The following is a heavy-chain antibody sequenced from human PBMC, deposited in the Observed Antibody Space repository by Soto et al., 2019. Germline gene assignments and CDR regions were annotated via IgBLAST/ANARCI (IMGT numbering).Heavy chain of an antibody. CDR2: IYYSGST. CDR3: ARVSDSSGQTDYFDY. J-gene: IGHJ4*02. D-gene: IGHD6-19*01. Sequence: PSETLSLTCTVSGGSISSYYWSWIRPPPGKGLEWIGYIYYSGSTNYNPSLKSRVTISVDTSKNQFSLKLSSVTAADTAVYYCARVSDSSGQTDYFDYWSQGTLVTVSS. V-gene: IGHV4-59*01. CDR1: GGSISSYY.